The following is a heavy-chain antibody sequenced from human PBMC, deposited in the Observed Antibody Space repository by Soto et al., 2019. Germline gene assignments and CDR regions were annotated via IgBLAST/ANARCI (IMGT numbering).Heavy chain of an antibody. J-gene: IGHJ6*02. V-gene: IGHV1-18*01. Sequence: QVQLVQSGAEVKKPGASVKVSCKASGYTFINYGISWVRQAPGQGLEWMGWISTYNGNTKYAQKVQGRVTITTDTSTSTAYMELRSLRSDDTAMYYCARWLRNGMHVWCQGNTVTVSS. CDR1: GYTFINYG. CDR2: ISTYNGNT. CDR3: ARWLRNGMHV. D-gene: IGHD3-22*01.